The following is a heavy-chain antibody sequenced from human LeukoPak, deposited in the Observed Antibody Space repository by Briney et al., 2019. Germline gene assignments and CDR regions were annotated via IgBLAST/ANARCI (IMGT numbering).Heavy chain of an antibody. V-gene: IGHV3-53*01. CDR1: GFTVSSNY. CDR2: IYSGGSI. D-gene: IGHD1-26*01. Sequence: PGGSLRLSCAASGFTVSSNYMSWVRQAPGKGLEWVSVIYSGGSIYYADSVKGRFTISRDNSKNTLYLQMNSLRAEDTAVYYCAREEWELLRYYYYYMDVWGKGTTVTVSS. J-gene: IGHJ6*03. CDR3: AREEWELLRYYYYYMDV.